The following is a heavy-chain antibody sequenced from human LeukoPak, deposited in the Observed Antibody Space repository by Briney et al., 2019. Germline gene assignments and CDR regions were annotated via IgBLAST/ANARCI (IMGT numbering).Heavy chain of an antibody. Sequence: GASVKVSCKASGYTFADYYIHWVRQAPGQGLEWMGWINPNSGGTNYAQKFQGRVTMTRDTSIGTAYMELSRLRSDDTAVYYCARNYYDSSGNFDYWGQGTLVTVSS. V-gene: IGHV1-2*02. D-gene: IGHD3-22*01. J-gene: IGHJ4*02. CDR2: INPNSGGT. CDR1: GYTFADYY. CDR3: ARNYYDSSGNFDY.